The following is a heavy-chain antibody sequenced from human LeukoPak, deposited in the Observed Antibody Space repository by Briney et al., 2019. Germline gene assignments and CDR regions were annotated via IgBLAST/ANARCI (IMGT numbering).Heavy chain of an antibody. CDR3: ASLRGFYGLDV. CDR2: IYYSGST. J-gene: IGHJ6*02. V-gene: IGHV4-59*08. CDR1: GGSISSYY. Sequence: SETLSLTCTVTGGSISSYYWSWIRQPPGKGLEWIGYIYYSGSTNYNPSLKSRVTISVDTSKNQFSLKLSSVTAADTAVYYCASLRGFYGLDVWGQGTTVTVSS.